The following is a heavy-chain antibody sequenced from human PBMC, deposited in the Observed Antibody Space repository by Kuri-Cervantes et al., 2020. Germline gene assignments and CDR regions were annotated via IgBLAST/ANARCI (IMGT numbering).Heavy chain of an antibody. J-gene: IGHJ4*02. D-gene: IGHD3-3*01. Sequence: ASVKVSCKVSGYTLTDLSMHWVRQATGQGLEWMGWMNPNSGNTGYAQKFQGRVTMTRNTSISTAYMELSSLRSEDTAVYYCATDIQPLRFLEWLSPQAWGQGTLVTVSS. CDR2: MNPNSGNT. V-gene: IGHV1-8*01. CDR1: GYTLTDLS. CDR3: ATDIQPLRFLEWLSPQA.